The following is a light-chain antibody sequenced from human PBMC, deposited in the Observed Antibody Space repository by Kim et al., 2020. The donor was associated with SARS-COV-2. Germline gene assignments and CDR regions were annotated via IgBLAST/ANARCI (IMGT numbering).Light chain of an antibody. V-gene: IGLV2-14*01. J-gene: IGLJ2*01. CDR3: NSYTGSNTLV. CDR1: SRDIGYGKF. CDR2: DVD. Sequence: QSVLTQPASVSGSPGQSITITCTGTSRDIGYGKFVSWFQQHPGRAPRLLIYDVDQRPSGVSHRFSGSKSGYTASLIISALQADDEADYYCNSYTGSNTLVFGGGTQLTVL.